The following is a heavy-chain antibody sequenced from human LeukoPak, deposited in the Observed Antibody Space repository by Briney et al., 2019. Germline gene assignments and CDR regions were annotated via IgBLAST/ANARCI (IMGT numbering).Heavy chain of an antibody. D-gene: IGHD2-2*01. V-gene: IGHV1-2*02. CDR1: GYTFTGYY. CDR2: INPNSGGT. CDR3: ARGRDHCSSTSCYLDY. Sequence: ASVKVSCKASGYTFTGYYMHWVRQAPGQGLEWMGWINPNSGGTNYAQKFQGRVTMTRDTSISTAYMELSRLRSDDTAVYYCARGRDHCSSTSCYLDYWGQRTLVTVSS. J-gene: IGHJ4*02.